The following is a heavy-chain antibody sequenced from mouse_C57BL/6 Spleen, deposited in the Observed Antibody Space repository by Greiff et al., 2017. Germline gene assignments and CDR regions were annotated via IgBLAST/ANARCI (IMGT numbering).Heavy chain of an antibody. D-gene: IGHD1-1*01. J-gene: IGHJ4*01. CDR2: IWTGGGT. Sequence: QVQLQQSGPGLVAPSQSLSITCTVSGFSLTSYAISWVRQPPGKGLEWLGVIWTGGGTNYNSALKSRLSISKDNSKSQVFLKMNSLQTDDTARYYCARKITTVVEGAMDYWGQGTSVTVSS. CDR3: ARKITTVVEGAMDY. CDR1: GFSLTSYA. V-gene: IGHV2-9-1*01.